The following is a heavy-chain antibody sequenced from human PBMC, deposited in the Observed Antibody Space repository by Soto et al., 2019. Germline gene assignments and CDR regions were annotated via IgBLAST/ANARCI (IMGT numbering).Heavy chain of an antibody. CDR1: GGSITSGGYY. J-gene: IGHJ4*02. V-gene: IGHV4-31*03. D-gene: IGHD3-3*01. CDR2: IYYSGST. Sequence: ASETLSLTCTVSGGSITSGGYYWSWIRQHPGKGLEWIGYIYYSGSTYYNPPLKSRVTISVDTSKNQFSLKLSSVTAADTAVYYCARNPQYYDFWSGYYDYWGQGTLVTVSS. CDR3: ARNPQYYDFWSGYYDY.